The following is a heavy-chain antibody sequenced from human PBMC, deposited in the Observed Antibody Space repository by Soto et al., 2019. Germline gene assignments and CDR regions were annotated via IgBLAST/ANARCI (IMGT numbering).Heavy chain of an antibody. CDR2: INPSGGST. Sequence: SXKVSFKASGYTXTSYYIPLVRQAPGQGLEWMGIINPSGGSTSYAQKFQGRVTMTRDTSTITVYMEMSSMRSEYTAVYYCAREGGGDSVYYWGQGTLVTVSS. CDR1: GYTXTSYY. V-gene: IGHV1-46*01. D-gene: IGHD2-21*02. J-gene: IGHJ4*02. CDR3: AREGGGDSVYY.